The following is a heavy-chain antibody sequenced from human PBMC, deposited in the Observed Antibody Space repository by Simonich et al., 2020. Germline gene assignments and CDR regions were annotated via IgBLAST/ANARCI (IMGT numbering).Heavy chain of an antibody. CDR2: IWYEGSNK. V-gene: IGHV3-30*18. CDR3: AKESTVSRWDYYYGMDV. CDR1: GFTFSSYG. J-gene: IGHJ6*02. Sequence: QVQLVESGGGVVQPGRSLRLSCAASGFTFSSYGMHWVRQAPGKGLELVAVIWYEGSNKDYADSWKGRFTISRDNSKNTLYLQMNSLRAEDTAMYYCAKESTVSRWDYYYGMDVWGQGTTVTVSS. D-gene: IGHD4-17*01.